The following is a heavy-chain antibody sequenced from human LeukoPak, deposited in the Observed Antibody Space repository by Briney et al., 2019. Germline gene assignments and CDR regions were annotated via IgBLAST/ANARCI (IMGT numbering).Heavy chain of an antibody. J-gene: IGHJ5*02. V-gene: IGHV1-2*02. CDR3: ARGRAGTTSWFDP. CDR1: GYTFTGYY. D-gene: IGHD6-19*01. CDR2: INPNSGGT. Sequence: ASVKVSCKASGYTFTGYYIHWVRQAPGQGLEWMGWINPNSGGTNYAQKFQGRVTVTRDTSINTAYMELSRLRSDDTAVYYCARGRAGTTSWFDPWDQATLVTVSS.